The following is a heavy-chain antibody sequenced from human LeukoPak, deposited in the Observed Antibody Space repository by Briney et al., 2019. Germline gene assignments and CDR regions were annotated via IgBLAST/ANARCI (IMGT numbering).Heavy chain of an antibody. CDR2: IDPSDSYT. D-gene: IGHD2-15*01. CDR1: GYSFTSYW. V-gene: IGHV5-10-1*01. CDR3: ARVTTGYCSGGSCYPIDAFDI. Sequence: GESLRISCKGFGYSFTSYWISWVRQMPGKGLEWMGRIDPSDSYTNYSPSFQGHVTISADKSISTAYLQWSSLKASDTAMYYCARVTTGYCSGGSCYPIDAFDIWGQGTMVTVSS. J-gene: IGHJ3*02.